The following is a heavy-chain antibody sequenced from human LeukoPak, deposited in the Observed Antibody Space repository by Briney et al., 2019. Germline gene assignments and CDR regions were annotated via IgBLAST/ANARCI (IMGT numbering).Heavy chain of an antibody. CDR1: GYTFTSYD. J-gene: IGHJ6*02. D-gene: IGHD3-10*01. V-gene: IGHV1-8*01. Sequence: ASVKVSCKASGYTFTSYDINWVRQATGQGLEWMGWMNPNSGNTGYAQKFQGRVTMTRNTSISTAYMELSSLRSEGTAVYYCARDPFYYGSGSNDVWGQGTTVTVSS. CDR3: ARDPFYYGSGSNDV. CDR2: MNPNSGNT.